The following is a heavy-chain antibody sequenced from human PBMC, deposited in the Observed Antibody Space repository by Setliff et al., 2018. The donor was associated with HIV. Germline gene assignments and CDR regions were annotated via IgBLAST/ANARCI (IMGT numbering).Heavy chain of an antibody. V-gene: IGHV3-23*01. CDR3: ARSRAAGFDY. J-gene: IGHJ4*02. Sequence: GGSLRLSCTASGFTFSSYAMSWVRQAPGKGLEWVSGITGSGDNTYYAVSVKGRFTISRDNAKNSLYLQMNSLRAEDTAVYYCARSRAAGFDYWGQGTLVTVSS. CDR1: GFTFSSYA. D-gene: IGHD6-13*01. CDR2: ITGSGDNT.